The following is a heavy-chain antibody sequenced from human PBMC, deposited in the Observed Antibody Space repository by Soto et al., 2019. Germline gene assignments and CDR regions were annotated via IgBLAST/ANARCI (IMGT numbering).Heavy chain of an antibody. CDR3: ARLSRGGIGGSRIWFDP. V-gene: IGHV4-59*01. Sequence: LSLTCTVSGGSISSYYWSWIRQPPGKGLEWIGYIYYSGSTNYNPSLKSRVTISVDTSKNQFSLKLSSVTAADTAVYYCARLSRGGIGGSRIWFDPWGQGALVTSPQ. D-gene: IGHD3-10*01. J-gene: IGHJ5*02. CDR1: GGSISSYY. CDR2: IYYSGST.